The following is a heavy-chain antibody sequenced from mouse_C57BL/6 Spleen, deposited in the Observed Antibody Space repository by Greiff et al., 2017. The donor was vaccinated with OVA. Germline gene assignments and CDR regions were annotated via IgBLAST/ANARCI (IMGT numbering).Heavy chain of an antibody. Sequence: QVQLQQSGPGLVQPSQSLSITCTVSGFSLTSYGVHWVRQSPGKGLEWLGVIWSGGGTDYNAAFISRLSISKDNSKSQVFFKMNSLQADDTAIYYCARSTMVTTRAMDYRGQGTSDTASS. CDR3: ARSTMVTTRAMDY. V-gene: IGHV2-2*01. J-gene: IGHJ4*01. D-gene: IGHD2-2*01. CDR1: GFSLTSYG. CDR2: IWSGGGT.